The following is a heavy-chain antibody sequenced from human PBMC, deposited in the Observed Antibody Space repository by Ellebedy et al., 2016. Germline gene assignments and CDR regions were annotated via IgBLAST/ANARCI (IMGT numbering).Heavy chain of an antibody. Sequence: GESLKISCAASGFTFSDYYMNWIRQAPGKVLEWVSYISGPGTNMNYADSVKGRFTISRDNAKNSLYLQMNTMRAEDTAMYYCAGGSGWITDFWGQGTLVTVSS. D-gene: IGHD2-2*03. CDR2: ISGPGTNM. CDR1: GFTFSDYY. CDR3: AGGSGWITDF. J-gene: IGHJ4*02. V-gene: IGHV3-11*01.